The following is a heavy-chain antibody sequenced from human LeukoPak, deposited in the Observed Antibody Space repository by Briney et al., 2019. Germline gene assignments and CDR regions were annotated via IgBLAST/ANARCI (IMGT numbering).Heavy chain of an antibody. CDR2: IYSSGNT. D-gene: IGHD3-3*01. Sequence: SETLSLTCTVSGGSISTTNYYWGWIRQPPGRDLEWIGSIYSSGNTYYNPSLESRVTISVDTSKNQLSLKLTSATAADTSVYYCARHSGLRSPFDPWGQGTLVTISS. V-gene: IGHV4-39*01. CDR3: ARHSGLRSPFDP. J-gene: IGHJ5*02. CDR1: GGSISTTNYY.